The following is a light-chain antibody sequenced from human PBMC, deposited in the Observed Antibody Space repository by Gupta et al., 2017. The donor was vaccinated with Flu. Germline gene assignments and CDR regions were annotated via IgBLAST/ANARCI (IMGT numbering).Light chain of an antibody. CDR3: SSYAGSNNWV. CDR2: EVS. Sequence: QSALTQPPSASAPPGQSVTISCTGPSSDVGGYSYVSWYQQHPGKAPKRMMYEVSKRPSGVPDRFSGSKSGNTASLTVSGLQAEDEADYYCSSYAGSNNWVFGGGTKLTVL. V-gene: IGLV2-8*01. J-gene: IGLJ3*02. CDR1: SSDVGGYSY.